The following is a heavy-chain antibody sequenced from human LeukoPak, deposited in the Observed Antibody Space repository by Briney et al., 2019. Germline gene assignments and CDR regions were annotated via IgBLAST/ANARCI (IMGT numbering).Heavy chain of an antibody. Sequence: GGSLRLSCAASGFTVSSNYMSWVRQAPGKGLEWVSVIYSGGSTYYADSVKGRFTISRVNSKNTLYLQMNSLRAEDTAVYYCARESSSSSPREDYYYYMDVWGKGTTVTVSS. V-gene: IGHV3-66*02. CDR2: IYSGGST. CDR3: ARESSSSSPREDYYYYMDV. CDR1: GFTVSSNY. D-gene: IGHD6-6*01. J-gene: IGHJ6*03.